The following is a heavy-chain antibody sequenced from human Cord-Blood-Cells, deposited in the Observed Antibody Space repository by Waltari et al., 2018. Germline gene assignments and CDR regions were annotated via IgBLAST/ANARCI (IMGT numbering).Heavy chain of an antibody. V-gene: IGHV3-30*04. Sequence: QVQLVESGGGVVQPGRSLRLSCAASGFTFSSYAMHWVRQAPGKGLEWVAVISYDGSNKYYADSVKGRFTISRDNSKNTLYLQMNSLRAEDTAVYYCAREGRVGATFDYWGQGTLVTVSS. D-gene: IGHD1-26*01. J-gene: IGHJ4*02. CDR1: GFTFSSYA. CDR2: ISYDGSNK. CDR3: AREGRVGATFDY.